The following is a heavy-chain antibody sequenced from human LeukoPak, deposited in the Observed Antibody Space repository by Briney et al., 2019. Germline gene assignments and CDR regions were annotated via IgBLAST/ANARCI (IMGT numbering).Heavy chain of an antibody. Sequence: GGSLRLSCTTSGFTFGDYAMSWVRQAPGMGLEWVSFIRRKAHGGTTEYAASVKGRFSSSRDDPKSIAYLQMNSLKTEDTAVYFCTRVTYYYDNSGYFHFDSWGQGSLVTVSS. CDR2: IRRKAHGGTT. J-gene: IGHJ4*02. CDR3: TRVTYYYDNSGYFHFDS. D-gene: IGHD3-22*01. CDR1: GFTFGDYA. V-gene: IGHV3-49*04.